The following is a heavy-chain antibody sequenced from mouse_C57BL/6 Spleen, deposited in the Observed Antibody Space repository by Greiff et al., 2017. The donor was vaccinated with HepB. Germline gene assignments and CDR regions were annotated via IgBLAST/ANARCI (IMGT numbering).Heavy chain of an antibody. J-gene: IGHJ2*01. Sequence: QVQLQQPGAELVMPGASVKLSCKASGYTFPSYWLHWVKQRPGQGLEWIGEIDPSARYTHYNQKFKGKSTLTVDKSSSTAYMQLSSLTSEDSAVYYCARGEYYGSSSYYFDYWGQGTTLTVSS. CDR3: ARGEYYGSSSYYFDY. CDR1: GYTFPSYW. D-gene: IGHD1-1*01. CDR2: IDPSARYT. V-gene: IGHV1-69*01.